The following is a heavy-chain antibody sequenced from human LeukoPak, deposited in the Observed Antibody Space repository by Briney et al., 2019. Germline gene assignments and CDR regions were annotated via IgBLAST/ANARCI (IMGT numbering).Heavy chain of an antibody. CDR3: ARATQYCSSTSCYRGGSNFDY. D-gene: IGHD2-2*01. J-gene: IGHJ4*02. CDR1: GYSFTSYW. CDR2: IYPGDSDT. V-gene: IGHV5-51*01. Sequence: GESLKISCKGSGYSFTSYWIGWVRPMPGKGLEWMGIIYPGDSDTRYSPSFQGQVTISVDKSISTAYLQWSSLKASDTAMYYCARATQYCSSTSCYRGGSNFDYWGQGTLVTVSS.